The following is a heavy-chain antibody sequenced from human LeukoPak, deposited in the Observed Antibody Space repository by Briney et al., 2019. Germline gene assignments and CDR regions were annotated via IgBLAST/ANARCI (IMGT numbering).Heavy chain of an antibody. J-gene: IGHJ5*02. V-gene: IGHV4-39*01. Sequence: SETLSLTCAVYGGSFSGYYWGWIRQPPGKGLEWIGSIYYSGSTYYNPSLKSRVTISVDTSKNQFSLKLSSVTAADTAVYYCARYHCSSTSCYIASGNWFDPWGQGTLVTVSS. D-gene: IGHD2-2*02. CDR2: IYYSGST. CDR1: GGSFSGYY. CDR3: ARYHCSSTSCYIASGNWFDP.